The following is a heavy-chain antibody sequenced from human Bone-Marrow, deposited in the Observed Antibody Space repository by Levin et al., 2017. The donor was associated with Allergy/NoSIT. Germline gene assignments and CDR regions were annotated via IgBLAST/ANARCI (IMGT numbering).Heavy chain of an antibody. CDR1: GYTFTSYG. V-gene: IGHV1-18*01. Sequence: ASVKVSCKASGYTFTSYGISWVRQAPGQGLEWMGWISAYNGNTNYAQKLQGRVTMTTDTSTSTAYMELRSLRSDDTAVYYCAKSGLPGSLSYYDYGMDGWGQGTTVTVSS. CDR2: ISAYNGNT. D-gene: IGHD2-2*01. J-gene: IGHJ6*02. CDR3: AKSGLPGSLSYYDYGMDG.